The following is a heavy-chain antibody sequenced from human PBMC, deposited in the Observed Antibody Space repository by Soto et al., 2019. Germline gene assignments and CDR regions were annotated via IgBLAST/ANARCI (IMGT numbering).Heavy chain of an antibody. CDR2: IYYSGST. J-gene: IGHJ4*02. Sequence: PSETLSLTCTVSGGSISSGGYYWSWIRQHPGKGLEWIGYIYYSGSTYYNPSLKSRVTISVDTFKNQFSLKLSSVTAADTAVYYCARGPSSSFFLPLYYFDYWGQGTLVTVSS. CDR1: GGSISSGGYY. V-gene: IGHV4-31*03. D-gene: IGHD6-6*01. CDR3: ARGPSSSFFLPLYYFDY.